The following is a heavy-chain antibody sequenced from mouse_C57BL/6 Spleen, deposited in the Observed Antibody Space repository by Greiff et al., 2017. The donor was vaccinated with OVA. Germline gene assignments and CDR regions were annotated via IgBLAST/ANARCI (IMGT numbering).Heavy chain of an antibody. CDR1: GYTFTSYW. CDR2: IDPSDSYT. Sequence: QVQLQQPGAELVKPGASVKLSCKASGYTFTSYWMQWVKQRPGQGLEWIGEIDPSDSYTNYNQKFKGKATLTVDTSSSTAYMQLSSLTSEDSAVYYGARLGVRRAMDYWGQGTSVTVSS. CDR3: ARLGVRRAMDY. D-gene: IGHD2-14*01. V-gene: IGHV1-50*01. J-gene: IGHJ4*01.